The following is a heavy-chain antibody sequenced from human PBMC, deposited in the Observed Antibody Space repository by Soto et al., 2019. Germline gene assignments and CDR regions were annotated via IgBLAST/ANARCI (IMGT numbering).Heavy chain of an antibody. Sequence: QVQLVQSGAEVKKPGSSVTVSCKASGGTFSSYAISWVRQAPRQGLEWVGRIIPFIGTATYAQKFQARVTITADESTGTAYMQLASLRSEDTAVYYCARVVMTTVPASYYYGMDVWGQGTTVTVSS. J-gene: IGHJ6*02. CDR2: IIPFIGTA. V-gene: IGHV1-69*18. CDR1: GGTFSSYA. CDR3: ARVVMTTVPASYYYGMDV. D-gene: IGHD4-4*01.